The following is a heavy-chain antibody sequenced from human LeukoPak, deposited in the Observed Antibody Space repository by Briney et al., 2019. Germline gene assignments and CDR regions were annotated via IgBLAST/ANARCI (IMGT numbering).Heavy chain of an antibody. D-gene: IGHD3-16*02. V-gene: IGHV1-69*04. CDR3: ARDEYVWGSYRYTDY. Sequence: SVKVSCKASGGTFSSYAISWVRQAPGQGLEWMGRIIPILGIANYAQKFQGRVMITADKSTSTAYMELSSLRSEDTAVYYCARDEYVWGSYRYTDYWGQGTLVTVSS. J-gene: IGHJ4*02. CDR1: GGTFSSYA. CDR2: IIPILGIA.